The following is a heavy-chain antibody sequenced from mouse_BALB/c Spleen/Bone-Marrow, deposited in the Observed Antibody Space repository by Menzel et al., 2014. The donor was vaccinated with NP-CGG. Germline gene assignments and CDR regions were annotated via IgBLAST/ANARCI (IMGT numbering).Heavy chain of an antibody. CDR3: ARRNCCVNLFV. Sequence: DVQLVESGGGLVQPGGSLKLSCAASGFDFSRYWMSWVRQAPGKGLEWLGEINPDSRTINYTPSLKDKFIISRDNAKNTLYLQMSKVRSEDTALHYCARRNCCVNLFVWGGGTTVTVSS. CDR2: INPDSRTI. CDR1: GFDFSRYW. V-gene: IGHV4-1*02. J-gene: IGHJ1*01.